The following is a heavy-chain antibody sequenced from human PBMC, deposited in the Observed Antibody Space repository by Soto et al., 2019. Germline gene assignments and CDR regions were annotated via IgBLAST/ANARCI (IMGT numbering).Heavy chain of an antibody. CDR3: AKVALMVYAIEAFDY. V-gene: IGHV3-23*01. CDR2: ISGSGGST. J-gene: IGHJ4*02. Sequence: PVGSLRLSCAASGFTFSSYAMSWVRQAPGKGLEWVSAISGSGGSTYYADSVKGRFTISRDNSKNTLYLQMNSLRAEDTAVYYCAKVALMVYAIEAFDYWGQGTLVTVSS. D-gene: IGHD2-8*01. CDR1: GFTFSSYA.